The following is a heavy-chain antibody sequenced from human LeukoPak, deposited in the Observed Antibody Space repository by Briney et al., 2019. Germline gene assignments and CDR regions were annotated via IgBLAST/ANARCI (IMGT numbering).Heavy chain of an antibody. J-gene: IGHJ4*02. V-gene: IGHV1-69*05. D-gene: IGHD2-21*01. CDR2: IIPIFGTA. Sequence: SVKVSCKASGGTFSSYAISWVRQAPGQGLEWMGRIIPIFGTANYAQKFQGRVTITTDESTSTAYMELSSLRSEDTAVYYCAKSLPTHIVVANYYFDYWGQGTLVTVSS. CDR3: AKSLPTHIVVANYYFDY. CDR1: GGTFSSYA.